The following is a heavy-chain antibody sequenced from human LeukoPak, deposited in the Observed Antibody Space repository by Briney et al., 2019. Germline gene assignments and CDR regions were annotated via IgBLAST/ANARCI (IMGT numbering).Heavy chain of an antibody. D-gene: IGHD3-10*01. CDR2: ISSSGSTI. CDR1: GFTFSSYE. J-gene: IGHJ4*02. V-gene: IGHV3-48*03. CDR3: ARDGPWFAKNFDY. Sequence: PGGSLRLSCAASGFTFSSYEMNWVRQAPGKGLEWVSYISSSGSTIYYADSVKGRFTISRDNAKNSLYLQMNSLRAEDTAVYYCARDGPWFAKNFDYWGQGTLVTASS.